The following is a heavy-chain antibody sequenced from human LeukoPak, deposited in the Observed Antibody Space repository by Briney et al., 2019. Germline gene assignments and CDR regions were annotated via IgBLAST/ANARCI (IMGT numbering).Heavy chain of an antibody. D-gene: IGHD5-12*01. CDR1: GYTFTSYY. CDR2: INPSGGST. V-gene: IGHV1-46*01. J-gene: IGHJ5*02. Sequence: ASVKVSCKASGYTFTSYYMHWVRQAPGQGLEWMGIINPSGGSTSYAQKFKGRGTMTRDTSTSTVYMGLSSLRAEDTAEYYCASGGISRDGYDDNWFDPWGQGTLVTVSS. CDR3: ASGGISRDGYDDNWFDP.